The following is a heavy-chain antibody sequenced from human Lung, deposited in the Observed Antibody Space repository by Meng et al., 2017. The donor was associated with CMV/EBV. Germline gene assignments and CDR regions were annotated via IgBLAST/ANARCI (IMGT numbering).Heavy chain of an antibody. V-gene: IGHV1-69*02. D-gene: IGHD5-24*01. CDR3: EKWRWGALYGGMDV. CDR1: GGTFSSYT. CDR2: IIPILGIA. J-gene: IGHJ6*02. Sequence: SAXVSCKTSGGTFSSYTISWVRQAPGQGLEWLGRIIPILGIASYSQKFQGRVKITSDKSTSTAYMELSSLLSGDTAVYYCEKWRWGALYGGMDVWGQGTTVTVSS.